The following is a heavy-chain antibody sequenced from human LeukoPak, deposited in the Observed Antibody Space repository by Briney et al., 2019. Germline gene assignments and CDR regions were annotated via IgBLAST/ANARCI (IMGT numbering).Heavy chain of an antibody. D-gene: IGHD6-19*01. CDR2: ISSSSSYI. V-gene: IGHV3-21*04. J-gene: IGHJ6*03. CDR1: GFTFSSYS. CDR3: AKDLKVAGTPPDYYYYYMDV. Sequence: GGSLRLSCAASGFTFSSYSMNWVRQAPGKGLEWVSSISSSSSYIYYADSVKGRFTISRDNSKNTLYLQMNSLRAEDTAVYYCAKDLKVAGTPPDYYYYYMDVWGKGTTVTVSS.